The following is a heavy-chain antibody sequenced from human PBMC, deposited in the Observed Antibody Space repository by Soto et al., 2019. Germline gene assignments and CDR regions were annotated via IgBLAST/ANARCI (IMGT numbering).Heavy chain of an antibody. D-gene: IGHD3-10*01. V-gene: IGHV1-8*01. CDR2: MNPNSGNT. J-gene: IGHJ6*02. Sequence: QVQLVQSGAEVKKPGASVKVSCKASGYTFTSYDINWVRQATGQGLEWMGWMNPNSGNTGDAQKSQGRVTMTTNTSISTADMELSSLRSEDTGVYCCVRERGGMDVWGQGTTVTVSS. CDR1: GYTFTSYD. CDR3: VRERGGMDV.